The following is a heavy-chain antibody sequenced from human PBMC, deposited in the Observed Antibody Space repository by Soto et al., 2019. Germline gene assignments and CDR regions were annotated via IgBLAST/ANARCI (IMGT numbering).Heavy chain of an antibody. Sequence: QVQLVQSGAEVKKPGSSVKVSCKASGGTFSSYTISWVRQAPGQGLEWMGRIIPILGIANYAQKFQGRVTITADKSTSTAYMELSSLRSEDTAVYYCARGDSSGYYYYYGMDVWGQGTTVTVSS. CDR1: GGTFSSYT. J-gene: IGHJ6*02. D-gene: IGHD3-22*01. CDR3: ARGDSSGYYYYYGMDV. CDR2: IIPILGIA. V-gene: IGHV1-69*02.